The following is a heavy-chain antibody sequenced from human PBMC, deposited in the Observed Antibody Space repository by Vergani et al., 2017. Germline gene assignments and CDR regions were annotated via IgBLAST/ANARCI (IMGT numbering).Heavy chain of an antibody. CDR3: ARGENYDYVWGNYYFDY. V-gene: IGHV3-30*04. J-gene: IGHJ4*02. Sequence: QVQLVESGGGVVQPGRSLRLSCAASGFTFSSYAMHWVRQAPGKGLEWVAVISYDGSNKYYADSVKGRFTISRDNSKNTLYLQMNSLRAEDTALYFCARGENYDYVWGNYYFDYWGQGTLVTVSS. CDR2: ISYDGSNK. D-gene: IGHD3-16*01. CDR1: GFTFSSYA.